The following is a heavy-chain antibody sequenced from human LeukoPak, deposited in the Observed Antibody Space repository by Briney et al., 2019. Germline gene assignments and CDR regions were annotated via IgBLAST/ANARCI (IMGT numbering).Heavy chain of an antibody. CDR3: AKGSYGSYGMDV. CDR2: ISYDGSNK. J-gene: IGHJ6*02. D-gene: IGHD3-22*01. CDR1: GFTFSGFI. Sequence: TGGSLRLFCAASGFTFSGFIMNWVRQAPGKGLEWVAVISYDGSNKYYADSVKGRFTISRDNSKNTLYLQMNSLRAEDTAVYYCAKGSYGSYGMDVWGQGTTVTVSS. V-gene: IGHV3-30*18.